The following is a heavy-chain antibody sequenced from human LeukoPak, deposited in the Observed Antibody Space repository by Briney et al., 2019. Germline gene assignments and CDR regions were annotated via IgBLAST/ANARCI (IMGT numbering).Heavy chain of an antibody. Sequence: PSETLSLTCTVSGGSISGFYWSWIRQPPGKGLEWIGYIHYSGNTNYNPSLKSRVTISVDTSKNQFSLNLNSVAAADTAVYYYARGMAAAGDPDWFDPWGQGALVTVSS. D-gene: IGHD6-13*01. CDR2: IHYSGNT. V-gene: IGHV4-59*01. CDR1: GGSISGFY. J-gene: IGHJ5*02. CDR3: ARGMAAAGDPDWFDP.